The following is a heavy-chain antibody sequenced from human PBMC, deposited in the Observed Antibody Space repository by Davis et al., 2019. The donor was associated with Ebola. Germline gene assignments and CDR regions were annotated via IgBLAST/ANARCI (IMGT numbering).Heavy chain of an antibody. D-gene: IGHD3-10*01. J-gene: IGHJ4*02. CDR1: GYSFTAYW. CDR3: ARQESLYGWIDH. V-gene: IGHV5-10-1*01. Sequence: GESLKISCKGFGYSFTAYWINWVRQMPGKGLEWMGRIDPSDSYTYYSPSFQGHVTLSTDKSISTAYLQWNSLKASDTAIYYCARQESLYGWIDHWGQGTLVTVSS. CDR2: IDPSDSYT.